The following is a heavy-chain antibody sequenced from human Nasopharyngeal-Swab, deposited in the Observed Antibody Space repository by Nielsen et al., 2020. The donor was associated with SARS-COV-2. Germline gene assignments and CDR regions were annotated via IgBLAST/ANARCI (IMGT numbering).Heavy chain of an antibody. CDR3: ARGCYDSIR. J-gene: IGHJ4*02. CDR2: IYSGGST. CDR1: GFSFNNYG. D-gene: IGHD3-22*01. Sequence: GESLKISCTASGFSFNNYGMHWVRQAPGKGLEWVSVIYSGGSTYYADSVKGRFTISRDNSKNTLYLQMNSLRAEDTAVYYCARGCYDSIRWGQGTLVTVSS. V-gene: IGHV3-66*01.